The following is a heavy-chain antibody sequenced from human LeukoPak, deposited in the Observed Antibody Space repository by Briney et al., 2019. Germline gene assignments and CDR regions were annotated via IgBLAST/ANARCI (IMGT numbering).Heavy chain of an antibody. CDR3: ARDRSGITGTTRWGRYYYYMDV. Sequence: SETLSLTCTVSGYSISSGYYWGWIRQPPGKGLEWIGSIYHSGSTYYNPSLKSRVTISVDTSKNQFSLKLSSVTAADTAVYYCARDRSGITGTTRWGRYYYYMDVWGKGTTVTISS. D-gene: IGHD1-20*01. CDR2: IYHSGST. J-gene: IGHJ6*03. V-gene: IGHV4-38-2*02. CDR1: GYSISSGYY.